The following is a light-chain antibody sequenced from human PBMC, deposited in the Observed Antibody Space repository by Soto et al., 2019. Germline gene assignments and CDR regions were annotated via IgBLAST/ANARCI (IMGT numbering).Light chain of an antibody. CDR2: GVS. CDR1: QSVSSNY. Sequence: EIVLTQSPGTLSLSPGERATLSCRASQSVSSNYLAWYQQIPGQAPRLLIYGVSSRAAGIPDRFSGSGSGTDFTLTINRLEPEDFATYYCQHYNSYSEAFGQGTKVELK. J-gene: IGKJ1*01. CDR3: QHYNSYSEA. V-gene: IGKV3-20*01.